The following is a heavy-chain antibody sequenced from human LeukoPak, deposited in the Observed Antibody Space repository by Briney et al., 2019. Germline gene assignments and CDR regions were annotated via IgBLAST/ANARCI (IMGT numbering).Heavy chain of an antibody. V-gene: IGHV1-2*02. CDR1: GYTFTGYY. Sequence: ASVKVSCKASGYTFTGYYIHWVRQAPGQGLEWMGWINPNINGTNYAQKFQGRVTMTGDRSISTAYMELSRLRSDDTAVYYCARSPLGVTFGGVYDYWGQGTLVTVSS. J-gene: IGHJ4*02. CDR3: ARSPLGVTFGGVYDY. CDR2: INPNINGT. D-gene: IGHD3-16*01.